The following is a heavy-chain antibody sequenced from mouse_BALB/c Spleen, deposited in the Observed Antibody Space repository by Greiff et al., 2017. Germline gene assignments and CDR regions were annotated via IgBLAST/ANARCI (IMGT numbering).Heavy chain of an antibody. CDR3: ARGRDYYGSSYRAMDY. CDR2: ISSGGST. Sequence: EVQGVESGGGLVKPGGSLKLSCAASGFTFSSYAMSWVRQTPEKRLEWVASISSGGSTYYPDSVKGRFTISRDNARNILYLQMSSLRSEDTAMYYCARGRDYYGSSYRAMDYWGQGTSVTVSS. J-gene: IGHJ4*01. CDR1: GFTFSSYA. D-gene: IGHD1-1*01. V-gene: IGHV5-6-5*01.